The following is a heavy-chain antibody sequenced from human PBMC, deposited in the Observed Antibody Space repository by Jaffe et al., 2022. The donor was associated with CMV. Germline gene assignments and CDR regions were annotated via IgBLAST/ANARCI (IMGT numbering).Heavy chain of an antibody. D-gene: IGHD2-2*01. CDR1: GGSISSSNW. Sequence: QVQLQESGPGLVKPSGTLSLTCAVSGGSISSSNWWSWVRQPPGKGLEWIGEIYHSGSTNYNPSLKSRVTISVDKSKNQFSLKLSSVTAADTAVYYCVVVPAAPVPLGGHYYYYYMDVWGKGTTVTVSS. V-gene: IGHV4-4*02. CDR2: IYHSGST. J-gene: IGHJ6*03. CDR3: VVVPAAPVPLGGHYYYYYMDV.